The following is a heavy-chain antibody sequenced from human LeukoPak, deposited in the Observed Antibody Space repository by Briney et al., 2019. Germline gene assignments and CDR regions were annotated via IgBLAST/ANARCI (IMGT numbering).Heavy chain of an antibody. CDR1: GFTFSSYW. Sequence: GGSLRLSCAASGFTFSSYWMSWVRQAPGKGLEWVANIKQDGSEKYYVDSVKGRFTISRDNAKNSLYLQMNSLRAEDTAVYYCAREQSLTVRPDYYYGMDVWGQGTTVTVSS. CDR2: IKQDGSEK. V-gene: IGHV3-7*01. D-gene: IGHD4-17*01. J-gene: IGHJ6*02. CDR3: AREQSLTVRPDYYYGMDV.